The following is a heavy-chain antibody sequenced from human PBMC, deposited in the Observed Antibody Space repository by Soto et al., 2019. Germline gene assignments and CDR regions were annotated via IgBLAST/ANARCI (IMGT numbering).Heavy chain of an antibody. V-gene: IGHV4-34*01. CDR1: GGSFSGYY. CDR2: INHSGST. J-gene: IGHJ6*02. CDR3: AIVGISRIYYGMDV. Sequence: SETLSLTCAVYGGSFSGYYWSWIRQPPGKGLEWIGEINHSGSTNYNPSLKSRVTISVDTSKNQFSLKLSSVTAADTAGYYCAIVGISRIYYGMDVWGQGTTGT. D-gene: IGHD1-20*01.